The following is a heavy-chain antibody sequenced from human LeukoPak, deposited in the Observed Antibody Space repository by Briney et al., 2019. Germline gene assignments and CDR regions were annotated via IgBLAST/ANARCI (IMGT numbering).Heavy chain of an antibody. D-gene: IGHD3-16*01. J-gene: IGHJ6*03. CDR2: IDPNSGGT. Sequence: GASVKVSCKASGYTFTGYYMHWVRQAPGQGLEWMGWIDPNSGGTNYAQKFQGRVTMTRDTSISTAYMELSRLRSDDTAVYYCARESRLAYDYVWGYYYYMDVWGKGTTVTVSS. V-gene: IGHV1-2*02. CDR1: GYTFTGYY. CDR3: ARESRLAYDYVWGYYYYMDV.